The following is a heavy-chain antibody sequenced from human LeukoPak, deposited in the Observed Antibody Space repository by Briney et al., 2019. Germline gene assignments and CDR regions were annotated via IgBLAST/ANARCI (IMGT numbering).Heavy chain of an antibody. V-gene: IGHV3-23*01. Sequence: GGSLRLSCAASVFTFSSYAMSWVRQAPGKGLEWVSAISGSGGSTYYADSVRGRFTISRDNSKNTLYLQMNSLRAEDTAVYYCANSRGYCSSTSCYTGAFDIWGQGTMVTVSS. CDR3: ANSRGYCSSTSCYTGAFDI. D-gene: IGHD2-2*02. CDR2: ISGSGGST. J-gene: IGHJ3*02. CDR1: VFTFSSYA.